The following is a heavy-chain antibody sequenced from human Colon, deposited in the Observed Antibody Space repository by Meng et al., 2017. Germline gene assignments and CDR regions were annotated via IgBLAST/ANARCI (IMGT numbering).Heavy chain of an antibody. V-gene: IGHV4-30-4*01. D-gene: IGHD4-17*01. Sequence: QGPLEWYGPGLVAHSQTLSLTFTVSGGSISSGDYYWSWIRQPPGKGLEWIGYIYYSGSNYSNASLKSRVTISIDRSKNQFSLKLSSVTAADTAVYYCARDRKHYGERGWFDPWGQGTLVTVSS. CDR2: IYYSGSN. J-gene: IGHJ5*02. CDR3: ARDRKHYGERGWFDP. CDR1: GGSISSGDYY.